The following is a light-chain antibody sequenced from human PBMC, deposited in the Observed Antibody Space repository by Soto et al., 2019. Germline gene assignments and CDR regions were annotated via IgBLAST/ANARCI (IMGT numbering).Light chain of an antibody. CDR1: QSITTW. V-gene: IGKV1-5*03. J-gene: IGKJ3*01. Sequence: DIQMTQSPSTLSASVGDRVTITCRASQSITTWLARYQQKPGKAPKLLIYRASSLESGVPSRFSGSGSGTEFTLTISSLQPDDFATYYCQHYTTYSGTFGPGTKLDIK. CDR2: RAS. CDR3: QHYTTYSGT.